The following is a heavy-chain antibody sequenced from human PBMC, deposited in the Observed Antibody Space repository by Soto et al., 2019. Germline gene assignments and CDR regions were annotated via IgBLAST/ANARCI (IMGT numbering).Heavy chain of an antibody. CDR1: GDSVSSNSAA. V-gene: IGHV6-1*01. J-gene: IGHJ6*02. CDR3: AREVIDSSSDYYYYGMDV. D-gene: IGHD6-6*01. CDR2: TYYRSKWYN. Sequence: SRTLSLTCAISGDSVSSNSAAWNWIRQSPSRGLEWLGRTYYRSKWYNDYAVSVKSRITINPDTSKNQFSLQLNSVTPEDTAVYYCAREVIDSSSDYYYYGMDVWGQGTTVTVSS.